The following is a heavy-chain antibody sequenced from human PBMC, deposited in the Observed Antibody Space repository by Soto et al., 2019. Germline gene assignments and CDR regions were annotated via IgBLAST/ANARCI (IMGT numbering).Heavy chain of an antibody. Sequence: PGGSLRLSCAASGFTFSSYSMNWVRQAPGKGLEWVSSISSSSSYIYYADSVKGRFTISRDNAKNSLYLQMNSLRAEDTAVYYCARDFVDSSGYYTLGYYGMDVWGQGTTVTVSS. CDR1: GFTFSSYS. J-gene: IGHJ6*02. D-gene: IGHD3-22*01. CDR3: ARDFVDSSGYYTLGYYGMDV. CDR2: ISSSSSYI. V-gene: IGHV3-21*01.